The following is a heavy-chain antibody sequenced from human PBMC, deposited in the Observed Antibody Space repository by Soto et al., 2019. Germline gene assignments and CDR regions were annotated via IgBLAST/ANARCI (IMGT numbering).Heavy chain of an antibody. V-gene: IGHV3-30*18. D-gene: IGHD3-16*01. Sequence: QVHLVESGGGVVQPGTSLRLSCTASGFRFSDYGMDWVRQAPGKGLEWVSRVLYDGSKKYYADSVKGRFTISRDNPRNTLYLQMDSLRADDTAAYYCVKDLALMGDYWGQGTPVTVSS. CDR2: VLYDGSKK. CDR3: VKDLALMGDY. J-gene: IGHJ4*02. CDR1: GFRFSDYG.